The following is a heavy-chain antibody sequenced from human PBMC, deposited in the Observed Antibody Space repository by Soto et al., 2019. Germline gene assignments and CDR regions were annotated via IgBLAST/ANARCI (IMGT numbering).Heavy chain of an antibody. CDR2: VSAGGDMT. CDR1: GFTFSSYA. CDR3: ARGDSGGSGSPASYYYAGLDV. V-gene: IGHV3-23*01. J-gene: IGHJ6*02. Sequence: DVQLLESGGHLVQPGGSLRLSCAASGFTFSSYAMSWVRQAPGKGLEWVSSVSAGGDMTYYSDSVKGRFTISSDNSNNALFLQMSSLRIEDTALYYCARGDSGGSGSPASYYYAGLDVWGHGTTVTVS. D-gene: IGHD2-15*01.